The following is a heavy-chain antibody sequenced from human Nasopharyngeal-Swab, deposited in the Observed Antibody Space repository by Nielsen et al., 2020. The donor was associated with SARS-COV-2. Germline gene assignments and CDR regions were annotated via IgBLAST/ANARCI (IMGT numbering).Heavy chain of an antibody. Sequence: SETLSLTCTVSGGSISSYYWSWIRQPAGKGLEWIGRIYTSGSTNYNPSLKSRVTMSVDTSKNQFSLKLSSVTAAGTAVYYCARGLPLSYDSSGAMDYWGQGTLVTVSS. J-gene: IGHJ4*02. CDR1: GGSISSYY. V-gene: IGHV4-4*07. D-gene: IGHD3-22*01. CDR3: ARGLPLSYDSSGAMDY. CDR2: IYTSGST.